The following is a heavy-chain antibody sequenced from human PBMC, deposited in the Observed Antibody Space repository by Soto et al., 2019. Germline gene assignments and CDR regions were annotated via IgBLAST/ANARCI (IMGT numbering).Heavy chain of an antibody. CDR2: INAGNGNT. J-gene: IGHJ4*02. V-gene: IGHV1-3*05. Sequence: QVQLVQSGAEEKKPGASVKVSCKASGYTFTGYAMHWVRQAPGQRLEWMGWINAGNGNTKYSQKFQGRVTITRDTSAAAAYMALSSLSSEDTAVYSWARAVAVPAAFDYWGQGTLVTVSS. CDR1: GYTFTGYA. D-gene: IGHD6-19*01. CDR3: ARAVAVPAAFDY.